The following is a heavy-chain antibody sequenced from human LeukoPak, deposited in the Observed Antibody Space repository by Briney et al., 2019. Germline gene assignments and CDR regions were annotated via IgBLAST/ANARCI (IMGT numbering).Heavy chain of an antibody. CDR2: ISSSSSTI. J-gene: IGHJ4*02. D-gene: IGHD3-22*01. V-gene: IGHV3-48*01. CDR3: ARAITNYYDSSGFDY. Sequence: PGESLRLSCAASGFTFSSYSMNWVRQAPGKGLEWVSYISSSSSTIYYADSVKGRFTISRDNAKNSLYLQMNSLRAEDTAVYYCARAITNYYDSSGFDYWGQGTLVTVSS. CDR1: GFTFSSYS.